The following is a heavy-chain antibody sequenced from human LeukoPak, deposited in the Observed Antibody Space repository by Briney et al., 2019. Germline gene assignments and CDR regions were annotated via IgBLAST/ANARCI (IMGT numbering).Heavy chain of an antibody. D-gene: IGHD3-10*01. Sequence: GASVKVSCKASGYTFTSYGISWVRQAPGQGLEWMGWISAYNGNTNCAQKLQGRVTMTTDTSTSTAYMELRSLRSDDTAVYYCAREGPTLWFREFSSGHDAFDIWGQGTMVTVSS. J-gene: IGHJ3*02. CDR1: GYTFTSYG. CDR3: AREGPTLWFREFSSGHDAFDI. CDR2: ISAYNGNT. V-gene: IGHV1-18*01.